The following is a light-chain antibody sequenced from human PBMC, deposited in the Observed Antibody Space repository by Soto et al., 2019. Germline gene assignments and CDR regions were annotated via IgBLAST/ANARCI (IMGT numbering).Light chain of an antibody. CDR1: QSINAH. CDR3: QQYNTWLWT. J-gene: IGKJ1*01. V-gene: IGKV3-15*01. CDR2: GAY. Sequence: EVVMTQSPATLSVSPGERVTLSCRASQSINAHLAWYQQKPGQAPRLLIHGAYNRATGIPARFSGSGFGTEFILNISSLQSEDFAVYYCQQYNTWLWTFGQGTKVEIQ.